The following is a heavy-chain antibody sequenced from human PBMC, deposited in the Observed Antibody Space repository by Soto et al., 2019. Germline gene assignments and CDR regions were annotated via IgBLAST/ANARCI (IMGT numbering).Heavy chain of an antibody. CDR2: INHSGST. CDR1: GGSFSGYY. D-gene: IGHD2-2*01. CDR3: ARRYCSSTSCYNWFDP. V-gene: IGHV4-34*01. Sequence: PSETLSLTCAVYGGSFSGYYWTWIRQPPGAGLEWIGEINHSGSTNYNPSLKSRVTISVDTSKNQFSLKLSSVTAADTAVYYCARRYCSSTSCYNWFDPWGQGTLVTVSS. J-gene: IGHJ5*02.